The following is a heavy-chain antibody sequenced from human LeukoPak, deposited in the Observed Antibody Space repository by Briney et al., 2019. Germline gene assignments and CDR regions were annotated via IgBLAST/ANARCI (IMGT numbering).Heavy chain of an antibody. Sequence: GGSLRLSCAASGFTFSSYWMSWVRQAPGKGLEWVAYIKQDGSEKYYVDSVKGRFTISRDNAKNSLYLQMNSLRAEDTAVYYCARAPNSYCSSTSCYRYYDFWSGSADYYFDYWGQGTLVTVSS. V-gene: IGHV3-7*01. CDR1: GFTFSSYW. CDR3: ARAPNSYCSSTSCYRYYDFWSGSADYYFDY. J-gene: IGHJ4*02. D-gene: IGHD2-2*01. CDR2: IKQDGSEK.